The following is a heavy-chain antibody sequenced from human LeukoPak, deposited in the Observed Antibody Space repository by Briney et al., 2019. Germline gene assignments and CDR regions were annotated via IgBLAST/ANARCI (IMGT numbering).Heavy chain of an antibody. CDR3: ARGPSSSDFWPPRIDY. Sequence: SETQSLTCAVYGGSFSGYYWSWIRQPPGKGLEWIGEINHSGSTNYNPSLKSRVTISVDTSKNQFSLKLSSVTAADTAVYYCARGPSSSDFWPPRIDYWGQGTLVTVSS. CDR1: GGSFSGYY. V-gene: IGHV4-34*01. D-gene: IGHD3-3*01. J-gene: IGHJ4*02. CDR2: INHSGST.